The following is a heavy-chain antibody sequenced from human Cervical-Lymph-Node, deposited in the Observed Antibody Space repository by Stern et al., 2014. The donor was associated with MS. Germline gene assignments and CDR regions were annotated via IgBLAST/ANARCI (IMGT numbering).Heavy chain of an antibody. CDR3: ARSHGSSGWYAY. J-gene: IGHJ4*02. D-gene: IGHD6-19*01. CDR1: GFSLSTSGMS. V-gene: IGHV2-70*01. CDR2: IGWDDEK. Sequence: QITLKESGPALVKPTQTLTLTCYSSGFSLSTSGMSVTWLRQSPGHALVWLALIGWDDEKYYNTSLRTRLAISKDTSKNQVVLTMTNMDPVDTGTYYCARSHGSSGWYAYWGQGTLVTVSS.